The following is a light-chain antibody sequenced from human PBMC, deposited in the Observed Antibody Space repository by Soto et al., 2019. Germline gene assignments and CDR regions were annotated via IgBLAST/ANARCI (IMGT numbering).Light chain of an antibody. CDR2: AAS. V-gene: IGKV1-39*01. Sequence: DIQMTQSPSSLSASVGDRVTITCRASQGISNYLAWYQQKPGKVPKLLIYAASTLQSGDPSRFSGSGSGTDYTLTISSLQPEDFATYYCQQSYRTPTFGQGTRLEIK. J-gene: IGKJ5*01. CDR1: QGISNY. CDR3: QQSYRTPT.